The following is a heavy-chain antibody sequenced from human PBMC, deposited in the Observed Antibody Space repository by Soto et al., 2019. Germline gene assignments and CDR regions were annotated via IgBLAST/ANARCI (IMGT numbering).Heavy chain of an antibody. CDR1: GGSFSGYY. CDR3: ARARLWLGRYDFWSGYWGWFDP. D-gene: IGHD3-3*01. J-gene: IGHJ5*02. Sequence: SETLSLTCAVYGGSFSGYYWSWIRQPPGKGLEWIGEINHSGSTNYNPSLKSRVTISVDTSKNQFSLKLSSVTAADTAVYYCARARLWLGRYDFWSGYWGWFDPWGQGTLVTVSS. CDR2: INHSGST. V-gene: IGHV4-34*01.